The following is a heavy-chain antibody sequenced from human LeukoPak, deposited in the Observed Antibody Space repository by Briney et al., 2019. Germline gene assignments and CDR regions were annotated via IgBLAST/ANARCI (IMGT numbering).Heavy chain of an antibody. D-gene: IGHD3-22*01. CDR3: VPWLGNSFDY. Sequence: SETLSLTCAVYGGSFSGYYWSWIRQPPGKGLEWIGEINHSGSTNYNPSLKSRVTISVDTSKNQFSLKLSSVTAADTAVYYCVPWLGNSFDYWGQGTLVTVSS. J-gene: IGHJ4*02. CDR2: INHSGST. CDR1: GGSFSGYY. V-gene: IGHV4-34*01.